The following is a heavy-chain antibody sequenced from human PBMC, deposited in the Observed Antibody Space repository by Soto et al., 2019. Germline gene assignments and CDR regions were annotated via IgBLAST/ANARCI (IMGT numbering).Heavy chain of an antibody. CDR1: GFSFSTYP. CDR2: ISGSGTNT. Sequence: EVQLLESGGRLVQPGGSLRLSCVASGFSFSTYPMTWVRQAPGKGLEWVSLISGSGTNTYYAESVKGRCTISRDNSQNTLYLQMNTMRAADTAVYYCAKEKPTTTCFDSWGQGTLVTVSS. J-gene: IGHJ4*02. CDR3: AKEKPTTTCFDS. V-gene: IGHV3-23*01. D-gene: IGHD1-1*01.